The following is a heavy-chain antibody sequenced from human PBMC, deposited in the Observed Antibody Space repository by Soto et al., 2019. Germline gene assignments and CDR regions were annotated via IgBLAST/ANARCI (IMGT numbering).Heavy chain of an antibody. D-gene: IGHD2-15*01. Sequence: ESGGGLIQPGGSLRLSCVASGFTFSYGIHWLRQAPGKGLEWVAYISYDSSNKFYGDSVKGRFTISRDNSKNTQFLQMNSLRAEDTAVYYCAKLVIGYCSGNTCDDYWGQGTLVAVSS. J-gene: IGHJ4*02. CDR1: GFTFSYG. CDR2: ISYDSSNK. V-gene: IGHV3-30*18. CDR3: AKLVIGYCSGNTCDDY.